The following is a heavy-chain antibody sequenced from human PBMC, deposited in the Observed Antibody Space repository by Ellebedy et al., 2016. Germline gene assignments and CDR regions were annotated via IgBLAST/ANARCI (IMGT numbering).Heavy chain of an antibody. CDR2: IIPLFDIT. Sequence: SVKVSXKASGGAFSSYAVSWVRQAPGQGLEWMGGIIPLFDITNYAQKFQGRVTTAADESTRTVYMELSSLRSEDTAAYYCARGVAPALYSSSSSGEYYMDVWGKGTTVTVSS. J-gene: IGHJ6*03. D-gene: IGHD6-6*01. V-gene: IGHV1-69*13. CDR3: ARGVAPALYSSSSSGEYYMDV. CDR1: GGAFSSYA.